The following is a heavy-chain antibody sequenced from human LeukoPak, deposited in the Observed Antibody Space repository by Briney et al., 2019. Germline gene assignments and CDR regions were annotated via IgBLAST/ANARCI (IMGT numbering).Heavy chain of an antibody. V-gene: IGHV5-51*01. Sequence: GESLKISCKGSGYSFTSYWIGWVRQMPGKGLEWMGIIYPGDSDTRYSPSFQGQVTISADKSISTAYLQWSSLKASDTAMYYCARHRFSRDGYNFLDYWGQGTLVTVSS. J-gene: IGHJ4*02. D-gene: IGHD5-24*01. CDR3: ARHRFSRDGYNFLDY. CDR1: GYSFTSYW. CDR2: IYPGDSDT.